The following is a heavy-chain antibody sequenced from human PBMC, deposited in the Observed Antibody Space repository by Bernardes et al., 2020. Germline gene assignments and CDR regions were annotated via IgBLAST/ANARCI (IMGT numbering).Heavy chain of an antibody. CDR3: APITMIVNGMDV. D-gene: IGHD3-22*01. CDR2: ISSSSSTI. CDR1: GFTFSSYS. Sequence: GGSLRLSCAASGFTFSSYSMNWVRQAPGKGLEWVSYISSSSSTIYYADSVKGRFTISRDNAKNSLYLQMNSLRAEDTAVYYCAPITMIVNGMDVWGQGTTVTGS. V-gene: IGHV3-48*01. J-gene: IGHJ6*02.